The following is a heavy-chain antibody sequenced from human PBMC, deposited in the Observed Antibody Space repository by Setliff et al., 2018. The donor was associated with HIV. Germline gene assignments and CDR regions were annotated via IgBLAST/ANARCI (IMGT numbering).Heavy chain of an antibody. Sequence: PSETLSLTCFVSGVSISDHYWGWIRQPPGKGLEWIGYIYTTGSTNHNPSLKSRVTMSVDTSKNQFSLKLSPVTAADTAVYYCARAGGGGRWLHLSYWYFDPWGQGTLVTVSS. J-gene: IGHJ5*02. CDR3: ARAGGGGRWLHLSYWYFDP. CDR2: IYTTGST. D-gene: IGHD2-8*02. V-gene: IGHV4-59*11. CDR1: GVSISDHY.